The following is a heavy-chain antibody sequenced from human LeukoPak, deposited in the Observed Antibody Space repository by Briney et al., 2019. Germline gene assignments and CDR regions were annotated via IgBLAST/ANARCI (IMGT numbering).Heavy chain of an antibody. Sequence: PSETLSLTCTVSGGSISSYYWSWIRQPPGKGLEWIGYIYYSGSTNYNPSLKSRVTISVDTSKNQFSLKLSSVTAADTAVYYCARDYDSSGYLYFDYWGQGTLVTVSS. J-gene: IGHJ4*02. V-gene: IGHV4-59*12. CDR3: ARDYDSSGYLYFDY. D-gene: IGHD3-22*01. CDR2: IYYSGST. CDR1: GGSISSYY.